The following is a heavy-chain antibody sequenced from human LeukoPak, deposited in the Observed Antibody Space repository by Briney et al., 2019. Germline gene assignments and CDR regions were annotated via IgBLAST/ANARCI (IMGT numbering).Heavy chain of an antibody. CDR2: ISDTGRRT. Sequence: GGSLRLSCAASGFTFSDYAMSWVRQAAGKGLEWVSGISDTGRRTYYPDSVKGGFTIFRDESKKTAYLQRNRLRAEDTAIYCGARHDGFIPTWGLGTPVTVSS. CDR1: GFTFSDYA. V-gene: IGHV3-23*01. J-gene: IGHJ5*02. CDR3: ARHDGFIPT. D-gene: IGHD3-16*02.